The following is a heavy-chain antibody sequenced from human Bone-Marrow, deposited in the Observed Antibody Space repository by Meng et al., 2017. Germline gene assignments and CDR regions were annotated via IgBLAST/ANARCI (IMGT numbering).Heavy chain of an antibody. CDR2: IYYSGT. Sequence: QVQLQESGPGLVKPSETLSLTCIVSGVSISTDYWSWIRQPPGKGLEWIGFIYYSGTNYSPSLRSRVSISVDTSRNQFSLKLGSMTAADTAVYYCARHNYGDYGWFDPWGQGTLVTVSS. V-gene: IGHV4-59*08. J-gene: IGHJ5*02. CDR1: GVSISTDY. CDR3: ARHNYGDYGWFDP. D-gene: IGHD4-17*01.